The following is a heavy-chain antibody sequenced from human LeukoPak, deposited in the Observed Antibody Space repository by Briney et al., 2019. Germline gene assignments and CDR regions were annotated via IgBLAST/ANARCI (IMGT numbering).Heavy chain of an antibody. CDR3: AKVTMYYNFFDY. CDR1: GFTFSNYA. D-gene: IGHD4/OR15-4a*01. J-gene: IGHJ4*02. CDR2: NSGTGNNA. Sequence: GGSLRLSCAASGFTFSNYAMNWVRQAPGKGLEWVSINSGTGNNAYYTDSVKGRFTISRDNSKNTLYLQVNSLRAEDTAVYYCAKVTMYYNFFDYWGQGTLVTVSS. V-gene: IGHV3-23*01.